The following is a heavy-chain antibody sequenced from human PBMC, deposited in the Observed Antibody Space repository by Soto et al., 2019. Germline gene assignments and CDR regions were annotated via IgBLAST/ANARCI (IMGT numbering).Heavy chain of an antibody. Sequence: ASVKVSCKASGYTFTSYAMHWVRQAPGQRLEWMGWINAGNGNTKYSQKFQGRVTITRDTSASTAYMELSSLRSEDTAVYYCARVTKGYYYGSGSYRMHYYYMDVWGKGTTVTVSS. CDR2: INAGNGNT. V-gene: IGHV1-3*01. CDR3: ARVTKGYYYGSGSYRMHYYYMDV. CDR1: GYTFTSYA. D-gene: IGHD3-10*01. J-gene: IGHJ6*03.